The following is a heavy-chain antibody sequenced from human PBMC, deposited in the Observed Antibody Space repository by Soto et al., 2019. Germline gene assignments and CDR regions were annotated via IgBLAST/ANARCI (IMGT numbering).Heavy chain of an antibody. CDR3: ARAQGVCSGGSCYSTYYYYMDV. V-gene: IGHV3-53*04. D-gene: IGHD2-15*01. Sequence: GGSLRLSCAASGFTVSSNYMSWVRQAPGKGLEWVSVIYSGGRTYYSDSVKGRFTISRNNSKNTLYLQMNSLRAEDTAVYYCARAQGVCSGGSCYSTYYYYMDVWGKGTTVTVSS. J-gene: IGHJ6*03. CDR2: IYSGGRT. CDR1: GFTVSSNY.